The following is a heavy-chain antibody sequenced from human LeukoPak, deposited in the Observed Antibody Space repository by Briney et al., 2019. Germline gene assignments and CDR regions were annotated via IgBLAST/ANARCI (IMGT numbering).Heavy chain of an antibody. Sequence: SETLSLTCTVSGGSISTYYWSWIRQPPGKGLEWIGYIYYSGSTNYNPSLKSRVTISVDTSKNQFSLKLDSVTAADTAVYYCARTRAYGGRPDYWGQGTLVTVSS. CDR2: IYYSGST. V-gene: IGHV4-59*01. CDR1: GGSISTYY. J-gene: IGHJ4*02. CDR3: ARTRAYGGRPDY. D-gene: IGHD4-23*01.